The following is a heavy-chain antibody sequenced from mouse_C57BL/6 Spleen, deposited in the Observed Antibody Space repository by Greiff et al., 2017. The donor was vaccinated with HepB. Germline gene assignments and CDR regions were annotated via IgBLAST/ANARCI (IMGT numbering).Heavy chain of an antibody. CDR3: TRRGYYGSHWYFDV. Sequence: VQVVESGAELVRPGASVTLSCKASGYTFTDYEMHWVKQTPVHGLEWIGAIDPETGGTAYNQKFKGKAILTADKSSSTAYMELRSLTSEDSAVYYCTRRGYYGSHWYFDVWGTGTTVAVSS. CDR2: IDPETGGT. D-gene: IGHD1-1*01. V-gene: IGHV1-15*01. CDR1: GYTFTDYE. J-gene: IGHJ1*03.